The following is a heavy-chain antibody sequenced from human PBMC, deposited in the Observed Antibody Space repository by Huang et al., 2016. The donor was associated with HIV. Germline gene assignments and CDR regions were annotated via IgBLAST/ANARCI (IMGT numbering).Heavy chain of an antibody. V-gene: IGHV4-39*01. J-gene: IGHJ4*02. CDR2: IYYSGST. Sequence: QLQLQESGPGLVKPSETLSLTCTVSGGSISTSGYYWGWIRQPPGKGLEWIGSIYYSGSTSNNPSLKSRVTISVDTSKSQFSLKLSYVTAADTAVYYCARQDTSGWYADPYYFDYWGQGTLVTVSS. CDR3: ARQDTSGWYADPYYFDY. D-gene: IGHD6-19*01. CDR1: GGSISTSGYY.